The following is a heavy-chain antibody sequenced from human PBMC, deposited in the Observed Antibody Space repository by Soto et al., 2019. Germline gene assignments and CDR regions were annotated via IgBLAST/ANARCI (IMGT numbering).Heavy chain of an antibody. J-gene: IGHJ4*02. CDR3: ARPTRSYSSSWYLTLDY. CDR1: GFTFSSYG. D-gene: IGHD6-13*01. Sequence: GGSLRLSCAASGFTFSSYGMHWVRQAPGKGLEWVAVIWYDGSNKYYADSVKGRFTISRDNSKNTLYLQMNSLRAEDTAVYYCARPTRSYSSSWYLTLDYWGQGTLVTVSS. V-gene: IGHV3-33*01. CDR2: IWYDGSNK.